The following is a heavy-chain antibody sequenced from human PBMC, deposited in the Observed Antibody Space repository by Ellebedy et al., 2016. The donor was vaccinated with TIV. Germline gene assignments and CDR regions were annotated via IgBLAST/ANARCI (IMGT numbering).Heavy chain of an antibody. CDR2: IKQDGSEK. V-gene: IGHV3-7*03. Sequence: GESLKISCAASGFTFRSNWMLWVRQTPGKGLEWVAYIKQDGSEKYYVDSVKGRFTISRDNAKNSLYLQMNSLRAEDTAVYYCARGRSVNWGQGTLVTVSS. CDR1: GFTFRSNW. CDR3: ARGRSVN. D-gene: IGHD3-3*01. J-gene: IGHJ4*02.